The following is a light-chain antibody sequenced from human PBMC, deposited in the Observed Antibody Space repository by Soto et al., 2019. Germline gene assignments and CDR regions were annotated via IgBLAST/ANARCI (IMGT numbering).Light chain of an antibody. Sequence: VVTQPPSVSGAPGQRVTISCTGSSSNIGAGYDVHWYQQLPGTAPKLLIYGNSNRPSGVPDRFSGSKSGTSASLAITGLQAEDEADYYCQSYDSSLSAWVFGGGTKLTVL. CDR2: GNS. CDR3: QSYDSSLSAWV. J-gene: IGLJ3*02. CDR1: SSNIGAGYD. V-gene: IGLV1-40*01.